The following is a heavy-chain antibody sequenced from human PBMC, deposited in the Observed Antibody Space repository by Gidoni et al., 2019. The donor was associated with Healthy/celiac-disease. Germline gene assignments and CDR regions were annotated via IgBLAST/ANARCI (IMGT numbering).Heavy chain of an antibody. CDR2: INHSGST. CDR3: ARGNYGGNSRAEYFQH. CDR1: GGSFSGYY. V-gene: IGHV4-34*01. Sequence: QVQLQQWGAGLLKPSETLSLTCAVYGGSFSGYYWSWIRQPPGKGLEWIGEINHSGSTNYNPSLKSRVTISVDTSKNQFSLKLSSVTAADTAVYYCARGNYGGNSRAEYFQHWGQGTLVTVSS. D-gene: IGHD4-17*01. J-gene: IGHJ1*01.